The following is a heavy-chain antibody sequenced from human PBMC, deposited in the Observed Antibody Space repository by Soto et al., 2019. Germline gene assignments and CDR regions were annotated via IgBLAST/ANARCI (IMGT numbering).Heavy chain of an antibody. D-gene: IGHD3-10*01. CDR2: ISSNGGST. CDR3: VKKGAGGSGSYSAFDI. J-gene: IGHJ3*02. Sequence: PGGSLRLSCSASGFTFSSYAMHWVRQAPGKGLEYVSAISSNGGSTYYADSVKGRFTISRDNSKNTLYLQMSSLRAEDTAVYYCVKKGAGGSGSYSAFDIWGQGTMVTVSS. CDR1: GFTFSSYA. V-gene: IGHV3-64D*06.